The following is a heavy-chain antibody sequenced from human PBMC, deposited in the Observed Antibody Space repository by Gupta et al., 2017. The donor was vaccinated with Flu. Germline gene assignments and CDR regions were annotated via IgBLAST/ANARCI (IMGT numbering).Heavy chain of an antibody. CDR3: ARDGAGDCSGGSCYSWFDP. CDR2: IKSDESSA. V-gene: IGHV3-74*01. Sequence: KGLVCVSRIKSDESSASYADSVKGRFTISRDNAKNTLYLQMNSLRAEDTAVYYCARDGAGDCSGGSCYSWFDPWGQGTLVTVSS. J-gene: IGHJ5*02. D-gene: IGHD2-15*01.